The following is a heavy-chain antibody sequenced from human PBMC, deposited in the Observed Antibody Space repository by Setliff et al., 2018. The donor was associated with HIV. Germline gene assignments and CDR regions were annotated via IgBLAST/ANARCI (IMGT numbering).Heavy chain of an antibody. CDR3: ARLSGGMVPNY. CDR2: IHHSGTA. CDR1: GGSITRTPYY. V-gene: IGHV4-39*01. Sequence: LSLTCTVSGGSITRTPYYWGWIRQPPGKGLGWIGSIHHSGTAYDNPSLKSRVTISVDPSKNQILLRLSSVTAADTAVYYCARLSGGMVPNYWGQGTLVTVSS. J-gene: IGHJ4*02. D-gene: IGHD3-10*01.